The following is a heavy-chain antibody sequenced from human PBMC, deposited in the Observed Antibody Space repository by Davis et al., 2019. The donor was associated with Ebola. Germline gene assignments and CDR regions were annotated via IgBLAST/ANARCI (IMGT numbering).Heavy chain of an antibody. Sequence: ASVKVSCKVSGCTLTELSMHWVRQAPGKGLEWMGGFDPEDGETIYAQKFQGRVTMTEDTSTDTAYMELSSLRSEDTAVYYCATGDFGPAAASYGMDVWGQGTTVTVSS. J-gene: IGHJ6*02. CDR2: FDPEDGET. CDR1: GCTLTELS. V-gene: IGHV1-24*01. CDR3: ATGDFGPAAASYGMDV. D-gene: IGHD2-2*01.